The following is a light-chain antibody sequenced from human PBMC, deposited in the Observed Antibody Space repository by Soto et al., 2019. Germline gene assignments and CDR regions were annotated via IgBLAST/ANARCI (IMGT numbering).Light chain of an antibody. Sequence: QSVLTQPASVSGSPGQSIAISCTGTSSVVGAYNSVSWYQQYPGKAPKLMIHDVSNRPSGVSNRFSGSKSGSTASLTISGLQAEDEADYYCSSYTSSSSYVFGSGTKVTVL. CDR2: DVS. V-gene: IGLV2-14*01. CDR3: SSYTSSSSYV. J-gene: IGLJ1*01. CDR1: SSVVGAYNS.